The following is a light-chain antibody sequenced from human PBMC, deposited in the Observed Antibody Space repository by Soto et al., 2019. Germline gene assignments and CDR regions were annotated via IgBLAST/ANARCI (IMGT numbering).Light chain of an antibody. CDR3: SSFTSSSSYV. CDR1: SSDVGSYNS. CDR2: DVS. J-gene: IGLJ1*01. V-gene: IGLV2-14*03. Sequence: QSVLAQPASVSGSPGQSIPISCTGTSSDVGSYNSVSWYQQYPGKAPTLMIHDVSNRPSGVSNRFSGSKSGDTASLTISGLQAEDEADYYCSSFTSSSSYVFGSGTKVTVL.